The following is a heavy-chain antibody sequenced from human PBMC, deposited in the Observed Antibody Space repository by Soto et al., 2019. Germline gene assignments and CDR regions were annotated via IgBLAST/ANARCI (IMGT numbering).Heavy chain of an antibody. CDR1: GFSFRGSS. J-gene: IGHJ3*02. Sequence: GGSLRLSCAASGFSFRGSSMHWVRQASGKGLEWVGRIRSGADNYATAYTASMKGRFIISRDDSKNTAYLQMNSLKTEDTAVYYCTRLSTNAPYDACDIWGQGTMVTVSS. CDR2: IRSGADNYAT. CDR3: TRLSTNAPYDACDI. D-gene: IGHD2-8*01. V-gene: IGHV3-73*01.